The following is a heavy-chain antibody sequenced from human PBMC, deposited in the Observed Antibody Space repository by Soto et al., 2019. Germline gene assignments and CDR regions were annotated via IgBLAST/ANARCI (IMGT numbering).Heavy chain of an antibody. CDR1: GFTFSSYS. CDR2: IISSGSTI. CDR3: AREINFWSGYYTGVFDY. Sequence: PGGSLRLSCAASGFTFSSYSMNWVRQAPGKGLEWVLYIISSGSTIYYADSVKGRFTISRDNAKISLYLQMNSLRAEDTAVYYCAREINFWSGYYTGVFDYWGQGTLVTVSS. D-gene: IGHD3-3*01. J-gene: IGHJ4*02. V-gene: IGHV3-48*04.